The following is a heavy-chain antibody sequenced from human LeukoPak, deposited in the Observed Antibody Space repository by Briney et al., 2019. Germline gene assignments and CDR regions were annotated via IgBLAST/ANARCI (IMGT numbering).Heavy chain of an antibody. V-gene: IGHV4-59*01. CDR2: IYYSGTT. J-gene: IGHJ4*02. CDR1: GGSISSYY. Sequence: SETLSLTCTVSGGSISSYYWSWMRQPPGKGLEWIGYIYYSGTTNYNPSLKSRVAISVDTSKNQFSLKLSSVTAADTAVYYCARGSSGVRGVPSLDYWGQGTLVTVSS. D-gene: IGHD3-10*01. CDR3: ARGSSGVRGVPSLDY.